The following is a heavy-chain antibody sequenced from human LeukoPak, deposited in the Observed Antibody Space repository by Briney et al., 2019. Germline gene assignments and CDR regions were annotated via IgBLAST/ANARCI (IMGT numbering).Heavy chain of an antibody. Sequence: GSPRLFCATSGFTFRCYRINWVRQAPGKGLEWVLFICYNNSYIYYADSVKGRFTISRDNAKNSLYLQMNSLRAEDTAVYYCARNGRCSSTSCNYYYYMDVWGKGTTVTVSS. J-gene: IGHJ6*03. CDR3: ARNGRCSSTSCNYYYYMDV. CDR2: ICYNNSYI. V-gene: IGHV3-21*01. D-gene: IGHD2-2*01. CDR1: GFTFRCYR.